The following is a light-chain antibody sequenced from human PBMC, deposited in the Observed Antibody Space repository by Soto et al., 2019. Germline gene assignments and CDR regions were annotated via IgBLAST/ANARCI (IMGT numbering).Light chain of an antibody. CDR1: SCDVGGYNY. CDR3: CSYAHIYSLYV. J-gene: IGLJ1*01. V-gene: IGLV2-11*01. CDR2: DVS. Sequence: QSALTQPRSVSGSPGQSVTISCTGTSCDVGGYNYVSWYQQHPGKAPKLMIYDVSKRPSGVPDRFSGSKSGNTASLTISGLQAEDEADYYCCSYAHIYSLYVFGTGTKLTVL.